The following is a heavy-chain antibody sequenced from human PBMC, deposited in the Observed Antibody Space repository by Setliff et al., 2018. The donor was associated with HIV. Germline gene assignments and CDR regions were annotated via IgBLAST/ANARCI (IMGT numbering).Heavy chain of an antibody. CDR2: IYHSGST. Sequence: GTLSLTCAVSGGSISSNWWSWVRQSPGKGLEWIGEIYHSGSTHYNPSLQSRVTISVDKSKSQFSLKLSSVTAADTAVYYCARAGSYGWDYWGQGTLVTVSS. CDR1: GGSISSNW. D-gene: IGHD5-18*01. V-gene: IGHV4-4*02. CDR3: ARAGSYGWDY. J-gene: IGHJ4*02.